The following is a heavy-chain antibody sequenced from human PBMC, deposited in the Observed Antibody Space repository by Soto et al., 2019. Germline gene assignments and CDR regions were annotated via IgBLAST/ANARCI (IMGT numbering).Heavy chain of an antibody. D-gene: IGHD3-10*01. CDR3: ASGRDTDYYAHGFDP. V-gene: IGHV4-31*03. J-gene: IGHJ5*02. CDR1: GGSISSGGYY. Sequence: QVQLQESGPGLVKPSQTLSLTCTVSGGSISSGGYYWSWIRQHPGKGLEWIGYIYYSGSTYYNPCLKSRVTISVDSSMXQFSLRLSSVTAADTAVYYCASGRDTDYYAHGFDPWGQGTLVTVSS. CDR2: IYYSGST.